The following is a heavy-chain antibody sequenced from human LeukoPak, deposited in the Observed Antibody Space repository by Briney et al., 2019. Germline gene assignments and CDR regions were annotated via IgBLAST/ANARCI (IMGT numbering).Heavy chain of an antibody. CDR1: GGSISGYY. Sequence: SETLSLTCTVSGGSISGYYWSWIRQPPGKGLEWIGYIYYTGSSNYNPSLQSRVTISVDTSKNQFSLKLTSVTAADTAIYYCARRKYDTLTGTKFDSWGQGTLVTVSS. J-gene: IGHJ5*01. CDR3: ARRKYDTLTGTKFDS. D-gene: IGHD3-9*01. CDR2: IYYTGSS. V-gene: IGHV4-59*08.